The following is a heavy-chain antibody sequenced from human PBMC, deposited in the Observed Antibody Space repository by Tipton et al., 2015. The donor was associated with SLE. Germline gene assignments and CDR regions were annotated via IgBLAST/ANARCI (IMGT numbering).Heavy chain of an antibody. V-gene: IGHV3-48*03. CDR3: AKEVSRGGLDY. D-gene: IGHD2-2*01. CDR1: GFTFSSYE. CDR2: ISSSGSTI. J-gene: IGHJ4*02. Sequence: SLRLSCAASGFTFSSYEMNWVRQAPGKGLEWVSYISSSGSTIYYADSVKGRFTISRDNSKNSLYLQMNSLRAEDTALYYCAKEVSRGGLDYWGQGTLVTVSS.